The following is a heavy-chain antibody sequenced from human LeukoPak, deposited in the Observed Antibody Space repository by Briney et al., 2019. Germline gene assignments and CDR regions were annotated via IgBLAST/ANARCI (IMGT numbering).Heavy chain of an antibody. CDR3: ARRSASYFDY. Sequence: PSETLSLTCTVSGGSISSGGYYWSWIRQHPGKGLEWIGYIYYSGSTYYNPSLKSRVTISVDTSKNQFSLKLSSVTAADTAVYYYARRSASYFDYWGQGTLVTVSS. CDR2: IYYSGST. J-gene: IGHJ4*02. CDR1: GGSISSGGYY. V-gene: IGHV4-31*03.